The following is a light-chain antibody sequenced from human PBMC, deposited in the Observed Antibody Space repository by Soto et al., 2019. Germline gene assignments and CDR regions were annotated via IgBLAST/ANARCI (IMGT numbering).Light chain of an antibody. CDR1: SSNIGAGYD. CDR3: QSYDSSLSGNYV. V-gene: IGLV1-40*01. Sequence: QSLLTQPPSVSGAPGQRVTISCTGSSSNIGAGYDVHWYQQLPGTAPKLLIYGNSNRPSGAPDRFSGSKSGTSASLAITGLQAEDEADYYCQSYDSSLSGNYVFGTGTKLTVL. J-gene: IGLJ1*01. CDR2: GNS.